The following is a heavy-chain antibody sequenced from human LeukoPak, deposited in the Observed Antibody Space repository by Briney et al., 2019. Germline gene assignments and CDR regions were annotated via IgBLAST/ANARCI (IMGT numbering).Heavy chain of an antibody. CDR3: AELGITMIGGV. Sequence: SGGSLRLSCAASGFTFSSYGMHWVRQAPGKGLEWVAVISYDGSNKYYADSVKGRFTISRDNSKNTLYLQTNSLRAEDTAVYYCAELGITMIGGVWGKGTTVTISS. V-gene: IGHV3-30*18. CDR1: GFTFSSYG. CDR2: ISYDGSNK. D-gene: IGHD3-10*02. J-gene: IGHJ6*04.